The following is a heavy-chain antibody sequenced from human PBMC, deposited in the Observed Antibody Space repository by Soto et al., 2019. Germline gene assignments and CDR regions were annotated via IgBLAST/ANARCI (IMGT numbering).Heavy chain of an antibody. CDR2: IYYSGST. CDR1: GGSISSGGYY. J-gene: IGHJ4*02. Sequence: SETLSLTCTVSGGSISSGGYYWSWIRQHPGKGLEWIGYIYYSGSTYYNPSLKSRVTISVDTSKNQFSLKLSSVTAADTAVYYCASSSSWYPGGGFLDYWGQGTLVTVSS. V-gene: IGHV4-31*03. D-gene: IGHD6-13*01. CDR3: ASSSSWYPGGGFLDY.